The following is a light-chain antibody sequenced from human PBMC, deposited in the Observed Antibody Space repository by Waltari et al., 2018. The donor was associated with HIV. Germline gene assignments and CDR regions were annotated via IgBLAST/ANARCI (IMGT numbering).Light chain of an antibody. V-gene: IGKV3-15*01. CDR2: GAF. J-gene: IGKJ4*01. Sequence: EVVMTQSPAPLSVSPGERATLSCRASQSVSSNLAWYQQKPGQAPRLLIYGAFIRATGIPARFSGSGSGTEFTITISSLQSEDFAVYYCQQYNNWPLTFGGGTKVEIK. CDR1: QSVSSN. CDR3: QQYNNWPLT.